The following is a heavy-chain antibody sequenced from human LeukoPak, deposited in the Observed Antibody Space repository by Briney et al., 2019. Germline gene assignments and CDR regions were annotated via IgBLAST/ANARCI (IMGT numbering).Heavy chain of an antibody. CDR2: INWNGGNT. Sequence: GGSLRLSCAASGFTFSDYYMSWVRQAPGKGLEWVSGINWNGGNTGYADSVKGRFTISRDNAKNSLYLQMNSLRAEDTALYHCARGGISSSSIPYFDYWGQGTLVTVSS. V-gene: IGHV3-20*01. CDR3: ARGGISSSSIPYFDY. CDR1: GFTFSDYY. D-gene: IGHD6-6*01. J-gene: IGHJ4*02.